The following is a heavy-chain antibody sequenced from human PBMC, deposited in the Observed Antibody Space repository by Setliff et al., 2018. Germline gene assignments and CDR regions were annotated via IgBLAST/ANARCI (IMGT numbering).Heavy chain of an antibody. CDR2: IYYSGNN. Sequence: SETLSLTCTVSGGSISSSNWWTWVRQPPGKGLEWIGRIYYSGNNYYNASLKSRLTIPVDTSKNQFSLTLRSVTAADTAVYYCARTGTYRYFDYWGQGILVTVSS. CDR1: GGSISSSNW. J-gene: IGHJ4*02. V-gene: IGHV4-39*01. D-gene: IGHD1-1*01. CDR3: ARTGTYRYFDY.